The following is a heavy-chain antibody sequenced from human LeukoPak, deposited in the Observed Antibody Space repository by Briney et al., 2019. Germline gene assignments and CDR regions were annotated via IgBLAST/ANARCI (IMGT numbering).Heavy chain of an antibody. CDR3: ARGGSSWYRNWFDP. J-gene: IGHJ5*02. V-gene: IGHV4-59*01. CDR2: IYYSGST. CDR1: GGSISSYY. D-gene: IGHD6-13*01. Sequence: SETLSLTCTVSGGSISSYYWSWIRQPPGKGLEWIGYIYYSGSTNYNPSLKSRVTISVDTSKNQFSLKLSSVTAADTAVYYCARGGSSWYRNWFDPWGQGTLVTVSS.